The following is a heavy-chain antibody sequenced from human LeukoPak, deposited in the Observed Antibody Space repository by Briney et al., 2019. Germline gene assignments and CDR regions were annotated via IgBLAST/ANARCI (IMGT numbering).Heavy chain of an antibody. CDR2: IKSKTDGGTT. Sequence: PGGSLRLSCAASGFTFSNAWMSWVRQAPGKGLEWVGRIKSKTDGGTTDYAAPVKGRFTISRDDSKSIAYLQMNSLKTEDTAVYYCTRTTTFTVTGWFDPWGQGTLVTVSS. CDR3: TRTTTFTVTGWFDP. V-gene: IGHV3-15*01. D-gene: IGHD4-17*01. CDR1: GFTFSNAW. J-gene: IGHJ5*02.